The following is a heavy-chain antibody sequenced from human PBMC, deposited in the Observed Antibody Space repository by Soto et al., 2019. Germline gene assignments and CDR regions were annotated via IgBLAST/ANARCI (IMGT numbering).Heavy chain of an antibody. CDR1: GYSFTSYC. CDR2: IYPGDSDT. D-gene: IGHD6-13*01. Sequence: GESLKISCKGSGYSFTSYCIGWVRQMPGKGLEWMGIIYPGDSDTRYSPSFQGQVTISADKFISTAYLQWSSLKASDTAIYYCARGAPADYYYYYGMDVWGQGTTVTVSS. J-gene: IGHJ6*02. CDR3: ARGAPADYYYYYGMDV. V-gene: IGHV5-51*03.